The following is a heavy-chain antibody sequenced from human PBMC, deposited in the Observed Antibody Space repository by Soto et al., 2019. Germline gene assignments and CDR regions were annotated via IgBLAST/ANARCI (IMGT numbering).Heavy chain of an antibody. Sequence: PGGSLRLSCSASGFIFSSYPMHWVRQAPGKGLEYVSSILGDGGRTSYADSVKGRFTISRDNSKNALYLQMNSLRADDAAVYYCARDRIGGWAFDIWGQGTMVTVSS. CDR1: GFIFSSYP. D-gene: IGHD3-16*01. CDR2: ILGDGGRT. CDR3: ARDRIGGWAFDI. J-gene: IGHJ3*02. V-gene: IGHV3-64D*08.